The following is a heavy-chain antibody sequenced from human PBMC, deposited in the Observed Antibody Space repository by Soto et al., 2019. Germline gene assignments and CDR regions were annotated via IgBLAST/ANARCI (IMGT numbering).Heavy chain of an antibody. V-gene: IGHV1-69*01. Sequence: QVQLVQSGAEVKKPGSSVKVSSKASGGTFSSYAISWVRQAPGQGLEWMGGIIPISGTANYAQKFQGRVTITADESTGTAYMELSSLRSEDTAVYYCARSQGSSTSLEIYYYYYYGMDVWGQGTTVTVSS. CDR1: GGTFSSYA. CDR3: ARSQGSSTSLEIYYYYYYGMDV. D-gene: IGHD2-2*01. CDR2: IIPISGTA. J-gene: IGHJ6*02.